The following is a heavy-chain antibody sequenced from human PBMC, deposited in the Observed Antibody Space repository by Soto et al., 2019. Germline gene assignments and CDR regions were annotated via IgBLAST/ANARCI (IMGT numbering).Heavy chain of an antibody. Sequence: QVQLQESGPGLVKPSGTLSLTCAVSGGSLTSNDWWTWVRQPPGKGLEWVVQIHHSGSTFDNQSLRSRTTVSINGTANHFSLHPDSVTAADTAPYYCARSTGGDACQFWCQGTMVTVS. V-gene: IGHV4-4*02. J-gene: IGHJ3*01. CDR3: ARSTGGDACQF. D-gene: IGHD7-27*01. CDR1: GGSLTSNDW. CDR2: IHHSGST.